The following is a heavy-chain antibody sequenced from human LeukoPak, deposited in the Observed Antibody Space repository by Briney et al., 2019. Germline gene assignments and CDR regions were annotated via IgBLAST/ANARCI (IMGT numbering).Heavy chain of an antibody. Sequence: GGSLRLSCAASGFTFGNYWMTWVRQAPGKGLEWVANIKQDESAKYYVDSVKGRFTISRDNSKNTLYLQMNSLRGEDTAVYYCAKSIAAAVGGWDYFDYWGQGTLVTVSS. V-gene: IGHV3-7*05. CDR1: GFTFGNYW. D-gene: IGHD6-13*01. CDR3: AKSIAAAVGGWDYFDY. J-gene: IGHJ4*02. CDR2: IKQDESAK.